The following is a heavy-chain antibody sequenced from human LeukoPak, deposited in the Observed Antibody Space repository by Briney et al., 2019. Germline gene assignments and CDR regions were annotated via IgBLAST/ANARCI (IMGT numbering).Heavy chain of an antibody. CDR1: GWSFNDYY. CDR2: INARGDT. CDR3: ARGQVPAARGYNWFDP. Sequence: PSETLSLTCAVYGWSFNDYYWNWIRQPLGKGLEWIGEINARGDTSYNPSLKSRVTISVDTSKKQFSLRLTSMIAADTALYYCARGQVPAARGYNWFDPWGQGTLVTVSS. D-gene: IGHD2-2*01. J-gene: IGHJ5*02. V-gene: IGHV4-34*01.